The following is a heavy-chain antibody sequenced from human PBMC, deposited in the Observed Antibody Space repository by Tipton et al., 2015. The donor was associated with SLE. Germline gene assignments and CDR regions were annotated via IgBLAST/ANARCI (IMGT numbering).Heavy chain of an antibody. CDR2: ISSSSYI. J-gene: IGHJ3*02. CDR3: ARGHSGYAPDGFDI. D-gene: IGHD5-12*01. CDR1: GFTFSSYT. V-gene: IGHV3-21*01. Sequence: SLRLSCAASGFTFSSYTMNWVRQAPGKGLGGVSCISSSSYIKYADSVKARFTISRDNAKNSLYLQMNSLRAEDTAVYYCARGHSGYAPDGFDIWGQGTMVTVSS.